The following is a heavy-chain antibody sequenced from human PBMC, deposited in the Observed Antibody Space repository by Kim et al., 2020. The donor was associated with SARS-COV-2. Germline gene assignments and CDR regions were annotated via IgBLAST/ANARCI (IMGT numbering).Heavy chain of an antibody. Sequence: ADSVQGRFTNSRDNSKNTLYVQRNSLRAEDTAVYYCAREPGTPLYYYYMDVWGKGTTVTVSS. V-gene: IGHV3-30*07. J-gene: IGHJ6*03. D-gene: IGHD1-1*01. CDR3: AREPGTPLYYYYMDV.